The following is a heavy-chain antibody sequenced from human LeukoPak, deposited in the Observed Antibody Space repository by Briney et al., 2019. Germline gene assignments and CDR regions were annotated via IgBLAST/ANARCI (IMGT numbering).Heavy chain of an antibody. J-gene: IGHJ4*02. Sequence: GGSLRLSCAASGFTFSSYWMSWVRQAPGKGLEWVANIKQDGSEKYYVDSVRGRFTISRDNAKNSLYLQMNSLRVEDTAFYYCAKDNRRHYTSGPNPDSLHWGQGALVTVSS. D-gene: IGHD6-19*01. CDR3: AKDNRRHYTSGPNPDSLH. V-gene: IGHV3-7*03. CDR2: IKQDGSEK. CDR1: GFTFSSYW.